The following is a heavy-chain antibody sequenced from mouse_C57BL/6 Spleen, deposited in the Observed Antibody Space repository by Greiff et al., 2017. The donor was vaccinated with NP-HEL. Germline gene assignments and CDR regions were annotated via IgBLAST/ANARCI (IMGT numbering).Heavy chain of an antibody. CDR1: GYTFPSYW. J-gene: IGHJ4*01. CDR2: INPSNGGT. CDR3: AREKWGYYVPIPYYYAMDY. V-gene: IGHV1-53*01. Sequence: QVQLQQPGTELVKPGASVKLSCKASGYTFPSYWMHWVKQRPGQGLEWIGNINPSNGGTNYNEKFKSKATLTVDKSSSTAYMQLSSLTSGACAVYYCAREKWGYYVPIPYYYAMDYWGQGTSVTVSS. D-gene: IGHD1-1*01.